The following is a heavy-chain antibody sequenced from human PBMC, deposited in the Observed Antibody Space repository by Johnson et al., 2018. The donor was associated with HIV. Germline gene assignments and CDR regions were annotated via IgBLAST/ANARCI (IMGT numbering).Heavy chain of an antibody. CDR3: ARVFLEWSRGDDAFDI. CDR1: GFTFSSYG. Sequence: QVQLVESGGGVVQPGRSLRLSCAASGFTFSSYGMHWVRQAPGKGLEWVAVISYDGSNKYYADSVKGRFTISRDNSQNTLYLQLNSLRAEDTAVYYCARVFLEWSRGDDAFDIWGQGTMVTVSS. J-gene: IGHJ3*02. CDR2: ISYDGSNK. D-gene: IGHD3-3*01. V-gene: IGHV3-30*03.